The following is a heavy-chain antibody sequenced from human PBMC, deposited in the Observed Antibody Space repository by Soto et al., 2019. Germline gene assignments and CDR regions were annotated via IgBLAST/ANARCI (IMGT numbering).Heavy chain of an antibody. D-gene: IGHD3-3*01. Sequence: PSETLSLSCTVSGGSISSGDYSWRWIRQPPGRGLEWLGYIYYSGSTHYNPSLKSRATISVDTSKSQFSLKLSSVTAADTAVYYGASGVYSAYSDFWSGYSSNWFGPCGQGTLVT. J-gene: IGHJ5*02. CDR2: IYYSGST. CDR1: GGSISSGDYS. V-gene: IGHV4-61*08. CDR3: ASGVYSAYSDFWSGYSSNWFGP.